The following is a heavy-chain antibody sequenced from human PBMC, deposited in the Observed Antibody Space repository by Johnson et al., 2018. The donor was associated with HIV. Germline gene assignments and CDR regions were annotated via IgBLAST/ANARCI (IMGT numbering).Heavy chain of an antibody. CDR2: INWNGGST. V-gene: IGHV3-20*04. CDR3: ARAYPLGVTLFSAFDI. D-gene: IGHD1-26*01. Sequence: VQLVESGGGVVQPGRSLRLSCAASGFTFSSYGMSWVRQAPGKGLEWVSGINWNGGSTGYADSVKGRFTISRDNAKNSLTLQMNSLRAADTALYFCARAYPLGVTLFSAFDIWGQGTMVTVSS. J-gene: IGHJ3*02. CDR1: GFTFSSYG.